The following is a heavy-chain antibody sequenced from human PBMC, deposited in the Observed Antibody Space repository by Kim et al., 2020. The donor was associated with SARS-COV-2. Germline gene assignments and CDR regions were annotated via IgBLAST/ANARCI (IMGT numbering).Heavy chain of an antibody. D-gene: IGHD3-10*01. CDR1: GGSFSGYY. CDR3: ARALEGSGSYRGDYYYMDV. CDR2: INHSGST. J-gene: IGHJ6*03. Sequence: SETLSLTCAVYGGSFSGYYWSWIRQPPGKGLEWIGEINHSGSTNYNPSLKSRVTISVDTSKNQFSLKLSSVTAADTAVYYCARALEGSGSYRGDYYYMDVWGKGTTVTVSS. V-gene: IGHV4-34*01.